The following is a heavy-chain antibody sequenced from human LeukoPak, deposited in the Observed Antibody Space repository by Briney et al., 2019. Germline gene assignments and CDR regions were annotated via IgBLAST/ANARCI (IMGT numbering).Heavy chain of an antibody. Sequence: GGSLPHSYAASGFTVITNDMTWVRQAPGKGLEWVSVLYSDGNTKYADSVQGRFTISRDNSKNTLYLEMNSLSPDDTAVYYCARGVEPLTANTLAYWGQGTLVTVSS. V-gene: IGHV3-53*01. J-gene: IGHJ4*02. CDR1: GFTVITND. CDR2: LYSDGNT. D-gene: IGHD1-14*01. CDR3: ARGVEPLTANTLAY.